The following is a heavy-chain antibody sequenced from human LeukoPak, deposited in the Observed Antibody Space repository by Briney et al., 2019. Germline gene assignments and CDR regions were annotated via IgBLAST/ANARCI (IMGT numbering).Heavy chain of an antibody. Sequence: SETLSLTCAVYGGSFSGYYWSWIRQPPGKGLEWIGYIYYSGSTNYNPSLKSRVTISVDTSKNQFSLKLSSVTAADTAVYYCARAQQLVPPYYYYYGMDVWGQGTTVTVSS. D-gene: IGHD6-13*01. CDR2: IYYSGST. CDR3: ARAQQLVPPYYYYYGMDV. V-gene: IGHV4-59*01. J-gene: IGHJ6*02. CDR1: GGSFSGYY.